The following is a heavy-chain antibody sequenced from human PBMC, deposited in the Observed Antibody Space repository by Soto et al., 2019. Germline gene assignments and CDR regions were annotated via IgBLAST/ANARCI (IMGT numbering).Heavy chain of an antibody. D-gene: IGHD3-3*01. Sequence: GASVKVSCKASGGTFSSYAISWVRQAPGQGLEWMGGIIPIFGTANYAQKFQGRVTITADKSTSTAYMELSSLRSEDTAVYYCARERTYYDFWSGPRAFDYWGQGTLVTVSS. CDR2: IIPIFGTA. CDR3: ARERTYYDFWSGPRAFDY. J-gene: IGHJ4*02. CDR1: GGTFSSYA. V-gene: IGHV1-69*06.